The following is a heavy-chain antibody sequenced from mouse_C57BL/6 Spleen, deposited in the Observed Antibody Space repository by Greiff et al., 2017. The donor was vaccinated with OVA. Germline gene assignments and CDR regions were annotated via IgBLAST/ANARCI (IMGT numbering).Heavy chain of an antibody. J-gene: IGHJ3*01. V-gene: IGHV1-9*01. D-gene: IGHD2-5*01. Sequence: QVQLQQSGAELMKPGASVKLSCKATGYTFTGYWIEWVKQRPGHGLEWIGEILPGSGGTNYNEKFKGKATFTADTSSNTAYMQLSSLTTEDSAIYYCARKGAYYSNFAYWGQGTLVTVSA. CDR2: ILPGSGGT. CDR3: ARKGAYYSNFAY. CDR1: GYTFTGYW.